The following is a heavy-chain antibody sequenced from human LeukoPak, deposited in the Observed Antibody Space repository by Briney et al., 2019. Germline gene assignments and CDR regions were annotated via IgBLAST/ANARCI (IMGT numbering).Heavy chain of an antibody. J-gene: IGHJ4*02. CDR3: ARDLSGIAGYTYGRGIDY. CDR2: IKKDGSEK. D-gene: IGHD5-18*01. V-gene: IGHV3-7*01. CDR1: GFTFTTYW. Sequence: GESLRLSCAASGFTFTTYWLGWVRQPPGKGLEWVANIKKDGSEKYYVDAVKGRFTISRDNAKTSLYLQMNSLRAEDTAVYYCARDLSGIAGYTYGRGIDYWGQGTLVTVSS.